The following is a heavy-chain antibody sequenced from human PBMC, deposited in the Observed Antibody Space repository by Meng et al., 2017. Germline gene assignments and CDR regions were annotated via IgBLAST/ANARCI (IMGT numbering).Heavy chain of an antibody. CDR2: IYYSGST. Sequence: SGSLSLTCTVSGGSISSYYWSWIRQPPGKGLEWIGHIYYSGSTNYNPSLKSRVTISVDTSKNQFSLKLSPVTAAATAVYYCASTRVGVVEFGYFDYWGQGTLVTVSS. V-gene: IGHV4-59*08. CDR1: GGSISSYY. J-gene: IGHJ4*02. D-gene: IGHD2-21*01. CDR3: ASTRVGVVEFGYFDY.